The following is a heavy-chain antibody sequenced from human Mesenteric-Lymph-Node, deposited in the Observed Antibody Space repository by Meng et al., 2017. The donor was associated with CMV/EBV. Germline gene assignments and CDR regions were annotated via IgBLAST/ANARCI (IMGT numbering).Heavy chain of an antibody. J-gene: IGHJ4*02. CDR3: ARDPPKAVAASADDY. D-gene: IGHD6-13*01. CDR2: INPSGGST. Sequence: SGYTFTSYYVHWVRRAPGQGLEWMGRINPSGGSTSYVQKFQGRVTMTRDTSTSTVYMELSSLRSEDTAVYYCARDPPKAVAASADDYWGQGTLVTVSS. V-gene: IGHV1-46*01. CDR1: GYTFTSYY.